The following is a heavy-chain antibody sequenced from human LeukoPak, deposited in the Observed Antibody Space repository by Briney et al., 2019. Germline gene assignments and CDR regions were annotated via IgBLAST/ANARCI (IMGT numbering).Heavy chain of an antibody. CDR2: IIPIFGTA. CDR1: GGTFSSYA. D-gene: IGHD6-6*01. V-gene: IGHV1-69*05. Sequence: SVKVSCKASGGTFSSYAISWVRQAPGQGLEWMGGIIPIFGTANYAQKFQGRVTITTDESTSAAYMELSSLRSEDTAVYYCARAPYSSSSGGYYYYYMDVWGKGTTVTVSS. J-gene: IGHJ6*03. CDR3: ARAPYSSSSGGYYYYYMDV.